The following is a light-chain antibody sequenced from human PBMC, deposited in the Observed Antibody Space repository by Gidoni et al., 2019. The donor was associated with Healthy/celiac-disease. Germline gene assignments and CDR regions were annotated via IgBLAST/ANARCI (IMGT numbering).Light chain of an antibody. CDR1: QSISSW. V-gene: IGKV1-5*01. Sequence: DIQMTQSPSTLSASVGDRVTITCRASQSISSWLIWYQQKPGKAPKLLTYYASSLESGVPSRFSGSGSGTEFTLTISSLQPDDFATYYCQQYNSYPWTFGQGTKVEIK. CDR2: YAS. CDR3: QQYNSYPWT. J-gene: IGKJ1*01.